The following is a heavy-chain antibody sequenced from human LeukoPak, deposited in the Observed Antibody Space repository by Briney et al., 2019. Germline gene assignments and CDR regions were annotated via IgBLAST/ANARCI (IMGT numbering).Heavy chain of an antibody. V-gene: IGHV1-24*01. CDR1: GYTLTKLS. CDR3: ATDLATVVIVTNY. Sequence: ASVKVSCKVSGYTLTKLSIHWVRQAPGKGLEWMGGFDPGDGETIYAQKFQGRVTMTEDTSTDTAYIELSSLRSEDTAVYYCATDLATVVIVTNYWGQGTLVTVSS. D-gene: IGHD4-23*01. CDR2: FDPGDGET. J-gene: IGHJ4*02.